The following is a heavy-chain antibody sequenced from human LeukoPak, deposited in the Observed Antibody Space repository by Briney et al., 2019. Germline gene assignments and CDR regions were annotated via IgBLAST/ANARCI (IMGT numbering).Heavy chain of an antibody. CDR2: ISAYNGNT. V-gene: IGHV1-18*01. CDR3: ARTELWYELDY. CDR1: GYTFTSYG. Sequence: GASVKVSCKASGYTFTSYGISWARQAPGQGLEWMGWISAYNGNTNYAQKLRGRVTMTTDTSTSTAYMELRSLRSDDTAGYYCARTELWYELDYWGQGTLVTVSS. D-gene: IGHD5-18*01. J-gene: IGHJ4*02.